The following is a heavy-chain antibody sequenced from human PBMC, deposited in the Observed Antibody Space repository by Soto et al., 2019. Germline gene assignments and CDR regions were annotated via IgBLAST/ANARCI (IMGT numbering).Heavy chain of an antibody. D-gene: IGHD4-17*01. Sequence: QVQLVQSGAEVKKPGSSVKVSCKTSGGPFNNHAINWVRQAPGQGLEWVGLVIPTLATADYAQKFQGRVTMTADEVTNTAYMALSSLRSDDPGVYYCASDYGEIDAFDIWGQGTLVTVSS. CDR3: ASDYGEIDAFDI. J-gene: IGHJ3*02. V-gene: IGHV1-69*01. CDR2: VIPTLATA. CDR1: GGPFNNHA.